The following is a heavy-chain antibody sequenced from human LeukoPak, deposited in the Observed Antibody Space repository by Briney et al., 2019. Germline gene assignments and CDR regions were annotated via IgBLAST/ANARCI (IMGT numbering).Heavy chain of an antibody. D-gene: IGHD6-19*01. Sequence: GGSLRLSCAASGFPFSSYEMNWVRQAPGKGLEWVAVISYDGSNKYYADSVKGRFTISRDTSKNTLYLQMNSLRAEDTAVYYCARGRGRQWLVNEYYFDYWGQGTLVTVSS. CDR2: ISYDGSNK. CDR1: GFPFSSYE. J-gene: IGHJ4*02. V-gene: IGHV3-30*04. CDR3: ARGRGRQWLVNEYYFDY.